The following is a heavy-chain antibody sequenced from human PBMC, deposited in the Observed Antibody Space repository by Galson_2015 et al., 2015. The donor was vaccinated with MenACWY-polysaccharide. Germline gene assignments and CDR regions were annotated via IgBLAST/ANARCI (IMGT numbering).Heavy chain of an antibody. D-gene: IGHD1-26*01. CDR3: ARVGAYSHNLGGCNMDV. J-gene: IGHJ6*02. Sequence: SLRLSCAASGFTFSSHWMHWVRHAPGKGPVWLSRISGDGRSTDYAASVKGRFTISRDNARDTLYLQMNSLRADDMAVYYCARVGAYSHNLGGCNMDVWGQGTPVTVSS. CDR1: GFTFSSHW. V-gene: IGHV3-74*01. CDR2: ISGDGRST.